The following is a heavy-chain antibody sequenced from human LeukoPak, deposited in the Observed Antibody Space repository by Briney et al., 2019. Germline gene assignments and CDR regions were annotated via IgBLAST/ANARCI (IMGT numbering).Heavy chain of an antibody. J-gene: IGHJ4*02. CDR3: ARIGYCSGGSCYYYFDY. CDR2: IIPILGIA. Sequence: SVKVSCKASGGTFSSYAISWVRQAPGQGLEWMGRIIPILGIANYAQKFQGRVTITADKSTRTAYMELSSLRSEDTAVYYCARIGYCSGGSCYYYFDYWGQGTLVTVSS. V-gene: IGHV1-69*04. CDR1: GGTFSSYA. D-gene: IGHD2-15*01.